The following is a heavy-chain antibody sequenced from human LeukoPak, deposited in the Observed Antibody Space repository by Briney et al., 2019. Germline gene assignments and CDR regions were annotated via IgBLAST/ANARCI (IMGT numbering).Heavy chain of an antibody. CDR1: GVSVDRGDDY. CDR2: IYHGGSN. CDR3: ARAGIDSYGTFLDS. D-gene: IGHD5-18*01. J-gene: IGHJ4*02. Sequence: SETLSLTCAVSGVSVDRGDDYWVWIRQPPGKGLEWIGYIYHGGSNYYNPSLKNRISMSVDTSQNQFSLRLSSVVATDTAVYCARAGIDSYGTFLDSWGQGTLVTVSS. V-gene: IGHV4-30-4*01.